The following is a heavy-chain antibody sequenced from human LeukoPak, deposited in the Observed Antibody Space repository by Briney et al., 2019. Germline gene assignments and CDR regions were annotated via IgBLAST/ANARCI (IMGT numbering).Heavy chain of an antibody. CDR1: GGSFSGYY. D-gene: IGHD2-2*01. J-gene: IGHJ4*02. V-gene: IGHV4-34*01. CDR2: INHSGST. CDR3: ARGRVVPAAMRGPSRFDY. Sequence: PSETLSLTCAVYGGSFSGYYWSWIRQPPGKGLEWIGEINHSGSTNYNPSLKSRVTISVDTSKNQFSLKLSSVTAADTAVYYCARGRVVPAAMRGPSRFDYWGQGTLVTVSS.